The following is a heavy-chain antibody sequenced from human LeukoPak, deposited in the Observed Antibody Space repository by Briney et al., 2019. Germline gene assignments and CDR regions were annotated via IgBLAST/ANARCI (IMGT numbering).Heavy chain of an antibody. D-gene: IGHD3-22*01. J-gene: IGHJ4*02. CDR1: GFTFSSCE. CDR3: AREYSDRSAYYYAFDY. V-gene: IGHV3-48*03. Sequence: PGGSLRLSCAASGFTFSSCEMNWVRQAPGKGLEWVSYISSSGSTIFYADSVKGRFTISRDNAKNSLYLQMNSLRAEDTAVYYCAREYSDRSAYYYAFDYWGRGTLVTVSS. CDR2: ISSSGSTI.